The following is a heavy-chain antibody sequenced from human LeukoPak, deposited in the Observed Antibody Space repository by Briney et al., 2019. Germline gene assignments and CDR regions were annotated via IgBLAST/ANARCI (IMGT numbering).Heavy chain of an antibody. CDR3: ARGSTIAVAGTRLFDY. D-gene: IGHD6-19*01. V-gene: IGHV1-18*01. J-gene: IGHJ4*02. CDR2: ISAYNGNT. Sequence: ASVKVSCKASGYTFTSYGISWVRQAPGQGFEWMGWISAYNGNTNYAQKLQGRVTMTTDTSTSTAYMELRSLRSDDTAVYYCARGSTIAVAGTRLFDYWGQGTLVTVSS. CDR1: GYTFTSYG.